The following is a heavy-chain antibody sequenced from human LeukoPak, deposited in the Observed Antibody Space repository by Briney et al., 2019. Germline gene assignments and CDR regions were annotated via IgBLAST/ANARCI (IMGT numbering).Heavy chain of an antibody. V-gene: IGHV1-69*04. D-gene: IGHD4-11*01. CDR1: GGTFSSYA. CDR3: ASGRDYSNYIMDV. Sequence: LWASVKVSCKASGGTFSSYAISWVRQAPGQGLEWMGRIIPILGIANYAQKFQGRVTITADKSTSTAYMELSSLRSEDTAVYYCASGRDYSNYIMDVWGQGTTVTVSS. CDR2: IIPILGIA. J-gene: IGHJ6*02.